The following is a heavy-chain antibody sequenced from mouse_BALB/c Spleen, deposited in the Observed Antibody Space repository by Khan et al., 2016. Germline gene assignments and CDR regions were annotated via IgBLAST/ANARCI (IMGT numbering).Heavy chain of an antibody. D-gene: IGHD1-1*01. CDR1: GYSITSDYA. J-gene: IGHJ2*01. CDR3: ASEYYGSSYFDY. V-gene: IGHV3-2*02. CDR2: ISYSGST. Sequence: EVQLQESGPGLVKPSQSLSLTCTVTGYSITSDYAWNWIRQFPGNKLEWMGYISYSGSTSYNPSLKSRISITRDTSKNQFFLQLNSVTTEDTATXYCASEYYGSSYFDYWGQGTTLTVSS.